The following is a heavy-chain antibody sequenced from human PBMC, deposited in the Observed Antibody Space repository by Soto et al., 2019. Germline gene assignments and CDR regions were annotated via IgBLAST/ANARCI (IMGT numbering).Heavy chain of an antibody. V-gene: IGHV3-74*01. CDR3: AREGLDTAGFFDI. J-gene: IGHJ3*02. Sequence: LRLSCVASGFSFSRYWMHWVRQAPGKGLEWVSRIKSDGTSTSYADSVKGRFTISRDNAKNTLYLQMDNLRAEDTAVYYCAREGLDTAGFFDIWGQGTMVTVSS. D-gene: IGHD6-13*01. CDR1: GFSFSRYW. CDR2: IKSDGTST.